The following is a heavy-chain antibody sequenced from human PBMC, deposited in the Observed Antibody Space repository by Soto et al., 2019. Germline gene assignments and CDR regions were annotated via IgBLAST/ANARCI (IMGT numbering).Heavy chain of an antibody. CDR2: IYYSGST. CDR3: ARGLNFDY. CDR1: GGSISSGDYY. J-gene: IGHJ4*02. Sequence: PSETLSLTCTVSGGSISSGDYYWSWIRHPPGKGLECIGYIYYSGSTYYNPSLKSRVTISVDTSKNQFSLKLSSLTAADTAVYYCARGLNFDYWGQGTLVTVSS. V-gene: IGHV4-30-4*01.